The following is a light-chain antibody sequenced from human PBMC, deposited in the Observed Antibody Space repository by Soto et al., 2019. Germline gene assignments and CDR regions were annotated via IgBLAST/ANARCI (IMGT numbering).Light chain of an antibody. Sequence: IQMTQSPSTLSSSVGDRVTLTCRASQTISTWLAWYQQKPGEAPKLLIYKASNLEVGVPSRFSASGSGTEFTLTINTLQPDDFATYYCQQYNSYPWTFGQGTKV. CDR3: QQYNSYPWT. CDR1: QTISTW. J-gene: IGKJ1*01. CDR2: KAS. V-gene: IGKV1-5*03.